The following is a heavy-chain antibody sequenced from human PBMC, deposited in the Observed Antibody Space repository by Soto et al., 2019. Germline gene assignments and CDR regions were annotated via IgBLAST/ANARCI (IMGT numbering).Heavy chain of an antibody. CDR1: GYTFTGYY. CDR3: ATLNYDFWSGYANFDY. V-gene: IGHV1-2*02. J-gene: IGHJ4*02. Sequence: VASVKVSCKASGYTFTGYYMHWVRQAPGQGLEWMGWINPNSGGTNYAQKFQGRVTMTRDTSISTAYMELSRLRSDDTAVYYCATLNYDFWSGYANFDYWGQGTLVTVSS. CDR2: INPNSGGT. D-gene: IGHD3-3*01.